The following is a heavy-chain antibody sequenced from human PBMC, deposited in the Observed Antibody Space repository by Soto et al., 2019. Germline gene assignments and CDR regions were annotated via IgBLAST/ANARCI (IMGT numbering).Heavy chain of an antibody. CDR3: ARRVAARPSYFDY. Sequence: ETLSLTCTVSGGSIGSSSYYWGWIRPPPGKGLEWIGSIYYSGSTYYNPSLKSRVTISVDTSKNHFSLKLSSVTAADTAVYYCARRVAARPSYFDYWGQGTLVTVSS. CDR1: GGSIGSSSYY. J-gene: IGHJ4*02. V-gene: IGHV4-39*02. CDR2: IYYSGST. D-gene: IGHD6-6*01.